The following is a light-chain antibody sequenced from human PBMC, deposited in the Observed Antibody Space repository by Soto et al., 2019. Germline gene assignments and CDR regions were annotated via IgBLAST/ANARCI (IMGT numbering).Light chain of an antibody. CDR1: QSITTW. J-gene: IGKJ1*01. V-gene: IGKV1-5*01. Sequence: DIQMTQSPSALSASVGDRVTITCRASQSITTWLAWYQRKPGKAPQLLIYDASSLESWVPSRFSGSGSGTDFTLTISRLQPDDIATYYCQEYISRTFGQGTKVEIK. CDR3: QEYISRT. CDR2: DAS.